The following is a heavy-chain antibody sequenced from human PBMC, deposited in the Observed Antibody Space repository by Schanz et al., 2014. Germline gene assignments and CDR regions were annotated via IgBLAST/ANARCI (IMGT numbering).Heavy chain of an antibody. CDR1: RYTFNTYG. D-gene: IGHD3-10*01. J-gene: IGHJ6*02. V-gene: IGHV1-18*01. CDR2: ISAYNGHT. CDR3: ARAKRFGDMDV. Sequence: QGQLVQSGPEVKEPGASVKVSCEASRYTFNTYGLNWVRQAPGQGLEWMGWISAYNGHTDYAQKLQGRVTLTTDTSTSTAYMELRNLRSDDTAVYCCARAKRFGDMDVWGQGTTVTVSS.